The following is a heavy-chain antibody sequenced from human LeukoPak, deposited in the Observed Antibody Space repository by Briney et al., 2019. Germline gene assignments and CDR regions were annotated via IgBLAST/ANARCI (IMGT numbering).Heavy chain of an antibody. J-gene: IGHJ4*02. Sequence: GRSLRLSCAASGFTFNNYTMSWVPHAPGKGLEWVSTISINGDRTYYADSVKGRYTISRDNSNNTLYLEMNSLGAEDTATYYCAKKGTVVTPGLYFDYWGQGILVTVSS. V-gene: IGHV3-23*01. D-gene: IGHD4-23*01. CDR1: GFTFNNYT. CDR2: ISINGDRT. CDR3: AKKGTVVTPGLYFDY.